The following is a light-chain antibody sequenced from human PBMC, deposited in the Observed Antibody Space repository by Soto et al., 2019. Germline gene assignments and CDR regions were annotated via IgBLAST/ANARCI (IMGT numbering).Light chain of an antibody. CDR1: SSDVGGYNY. V-gene: IGLV2-14*01. CDR2: AVT. J-gene: IGLJ1*01. Sequence: QSVLTQPASVSGSPGQSITIPCTGTSSDVGGYNYVSWYQQHPGKAPKLMVYAVTDRPSGVSSRFSGSKSGNTASLTISGLQAEDEADYYCSSYTSSSTLLGTGTKVTVL. CDR3: SSYTSSSTL.